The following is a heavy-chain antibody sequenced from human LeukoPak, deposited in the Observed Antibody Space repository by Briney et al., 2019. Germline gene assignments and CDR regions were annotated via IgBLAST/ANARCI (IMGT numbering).Heavy chain of an antibody. CDR2: IYSGGNT. J-gene: IGHJ3*02. V-gene: IGHV3-66*01. CDR1: GFTVSSNS. D-gene: IGHD1-26*01. Sequence: GGSLRLCCAASGFTVSSNSLTWVRQAPGKGLEWVSVIYSGGNTYYADSVKGRFTISRDNTKNTVYLQMNSLRADDTAVYYCARDVGFIVGATPGAFDIWGQGTMVTVSS. CDR3: ARDVGFIVGATPGAFDI.